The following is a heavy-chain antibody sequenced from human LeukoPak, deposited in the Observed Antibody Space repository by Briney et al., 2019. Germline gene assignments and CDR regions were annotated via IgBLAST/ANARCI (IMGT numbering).Heavy chain of an antibody. V-gene: IGHV4-34*01. Sequence: SETLSLTCAVSGGSFSGYYWTWIRQPPGKGLEWIGEINHSGGTNYNPSLKSRVTISVDTSKNQFSLKLSSVTAADTAVYYCASRGYCSSTSCPPPGYWGQGTLVTVSS. D-gene: IGHD2-2*01. J-gene: IGHJ4*02. CDR1: GGSFSGYY. CDR2: INHSGGT. CDR3: ASRGYCSSTSCPPPGY.